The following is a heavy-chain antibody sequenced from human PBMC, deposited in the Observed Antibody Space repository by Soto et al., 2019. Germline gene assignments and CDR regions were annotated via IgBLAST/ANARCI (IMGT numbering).Heavy chain of an antibody. V-gene: IGHV1-3*05. CDR1: GYTFTSYG. Sequence: QVQLVQSGAEEKKPGASVKVYCKASGYTFTSYGLHWVRQAPGQRLEWMGWTNAGNGNTKYSLKFQGRVTITRDTSATTGYMGRSSWRSEDTAVYYWASIHPGATPYCMDVWCQETTVTASS. D-gene: IGHD1-26*01. CDR3: ASIHPGATPYCMDV. CDR2: TNAGNGNT. J-gene: IGHJ6*02.